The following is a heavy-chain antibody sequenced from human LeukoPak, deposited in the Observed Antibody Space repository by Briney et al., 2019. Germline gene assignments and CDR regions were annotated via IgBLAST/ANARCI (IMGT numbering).Heavy chain of an antibody. Sequence: SETLSLTCAVSSDSFSSHYWTWIRQPPGKGLEWIGYISYIGSTNYNPPLKSRVTISIDRSKNQFSLKLSSVTAADTAVYYCARDLVTVTKGLAIWRQGTMVSVSS. J-gene: IGHJ3*02. CDR2: ISYIGST. CDR1: SDSFSSHY. CDR3: ARDLVTVTKGLAI. D-gene: IGHD4-17*01. V-gene: IGHV4-59*11.